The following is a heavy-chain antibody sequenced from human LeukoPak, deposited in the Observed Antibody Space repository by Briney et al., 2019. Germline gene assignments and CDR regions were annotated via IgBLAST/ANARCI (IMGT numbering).Heavy chain of an antibody. V-gene: IGHV4-59*12. CDR1: GGSISSYY. CDR2: INHSGST. J-gene: IGHJ4*02. Sequence: SETLSLTCTVSGGSISSYYWSWIRQPPGKGLEWIGEINHSGSTNYNPSLKSRVTISVDTSKNQFSLKLSSVTAADTAVYYCASTTGDSLLLVYWGQGTLVTVSS. D-gene: IGHD4-17*01. CDR3: ASTTGDSLLLVY.